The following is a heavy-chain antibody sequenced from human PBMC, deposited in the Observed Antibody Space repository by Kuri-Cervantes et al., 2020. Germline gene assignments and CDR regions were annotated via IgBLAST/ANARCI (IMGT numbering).Heavy chain of an antibody. V-gene: IGHV1-2*02. Sequence: ASVKVSCKASGYTFTGYYMHWVRQAPGQGLEWMGWINPNSGGTNYAQKFQGRVTMTRDTSISTAYMELSRLRSDDTAVYYCAKDNVDTASIDYWGQGTLVTVSS. CDR1: GYTFTGYY. CDR2: INPNSGGT. J-gene: IGHJ4*02. CDR3: AKDNVDTASIDY. D-gene: IGHD5-18*01.